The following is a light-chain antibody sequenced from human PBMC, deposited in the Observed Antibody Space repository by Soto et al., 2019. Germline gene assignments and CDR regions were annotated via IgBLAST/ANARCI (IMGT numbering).Light chain of an antibody. CDR1: QSINNIY. CDR3: EQYGTSPRT. V-gene: IGKV3-20*01. Sequence: EIVLTQSPGTLSLSPGERATLSCRASQSINNIYFAWYQQSPGQAPRLLIYGVSSRATGIPDRFSGSGSGTDFTLTINRLEPEDFAVYYCEQYGTSPRTFGQGTKVEIK. J-gene: IGKJ1*01. CDR2: GVS.